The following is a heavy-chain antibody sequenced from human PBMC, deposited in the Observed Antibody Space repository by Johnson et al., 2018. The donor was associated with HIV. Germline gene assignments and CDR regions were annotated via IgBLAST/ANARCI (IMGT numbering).Heavy chain of an antibody. V-gene: IGHV3-30-3*02. D-gene: IGHD2-8*01. CDR3: AKDQHGALVPRGMRDDGFDT. CDR1: GFTFNSYA. Sequence: QVQLVESGGGVVQPGRSLRLFCAASGFTFNSYAMHWVRQAPGKGLEWVAVISYDGSNKYYADSVKGRFTISRDNSKNTLYLQMNSLGAGDTAVYYCAKDQHGALVPRGMRDDGFDTRGQGTMVIICS. CDR2: ISYDGSNK. J-gene: IGHJ3*02.